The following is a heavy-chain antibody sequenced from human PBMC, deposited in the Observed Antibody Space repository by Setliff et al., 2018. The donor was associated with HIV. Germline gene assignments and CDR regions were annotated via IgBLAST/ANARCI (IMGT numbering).Heavy chain of an antibody. CDR3: ARDQVANYYGSGIDY. V-gene: IGHV3-23*01. Sequence: PGGSLRLSCVASGFSFSDYAMGWVRQAPGKGLEWVSVISGSGASIHYADSVKGRFTISRDNSKNTLYLQMNSLRAEDTAVYYCARDQVANYYGSGIDYWGQGTLVTVSS. J-gene: IGHJ4*02. D-gene: IGHD3-10*01. CDR1: GFSFSDYA. CDR2: ISGSGASI.